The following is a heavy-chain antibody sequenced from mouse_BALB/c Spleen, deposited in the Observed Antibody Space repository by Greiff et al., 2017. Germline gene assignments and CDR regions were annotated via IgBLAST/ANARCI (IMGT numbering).Heavy chain of an antibody. CDR2: IDPYDSET. Sequence: LVESGAELVRPGASVKLSCKASGYTFTSYWMNWVKQRPEQGLEWIGRIDPYDSETHYNQKFKDKAILTVDKSSSTAYMQLSSLTSEDSAVYYCARSDDYDGGFAYWGQGTLVTVSA. V-gene: IGHV1-74*04. CDR3: ARSDDYDGGFAY. CDR1: GYTFTSYW. J-gene: IGHJ3*01. D-gene: IGHD2-4*01.